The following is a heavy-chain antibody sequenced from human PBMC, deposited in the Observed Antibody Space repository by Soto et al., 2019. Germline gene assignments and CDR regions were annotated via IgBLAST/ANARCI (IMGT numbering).Heavy chain of an antibody. CDR2: IYYSGST. CDR1: GGSISSGDYY. V-gene: IGHV4-30-4*01. D-gene: IGHD4-17*01. J-gene: IGHJ6*02. Sequence: QVQLQESGPGLVKPSQTLSLTCTVSGGSISSGDYYWSWIRQPPGKGLEWIGYIYYSGSTYYNPSLKSRVTISVDTSKNQFSLKLSSVTAADTAVYYCASLPVRDDYYYYYGMDVWGQGTTVTVSS. CDR3: ASLPVRDDYYYYYGMDV.